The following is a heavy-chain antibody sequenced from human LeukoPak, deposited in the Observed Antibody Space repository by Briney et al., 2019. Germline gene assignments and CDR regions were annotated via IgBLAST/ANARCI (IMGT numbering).Heavy chain of an antibody. CDR2: INPNSGGS. J-gene: IGHJ4*02. Sequence: GASVKVSCKASGYTFTGYYMHWLRQAPGQGLEWMGWINPNSGGSNYAQKFQGRVTMTRDTSISTAYMELSRLRSDDTAVYYCARAHYDILTGFLSTFDYWGQGTLVTVSS. D-gene: IGHD3-9*01. CDR1: GYTFTGYY. CDR3: ARAHYDILTGFLSTFDY. V-gene: IGHV1-2*02.